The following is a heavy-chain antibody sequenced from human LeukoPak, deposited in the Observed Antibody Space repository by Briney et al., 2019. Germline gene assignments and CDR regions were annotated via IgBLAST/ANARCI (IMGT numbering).Heavy chain of an antibody. V-gene: IGHV1-2*06. J-gene: IGHJ4*02. Sequence: ASVKVSCKASGYTLTGYYMHWVRQAPGQGLEWVGRINPNSGGTNYAQKFQGRVTMTRDTSISTAYMELSRLRSDDTAVYYCARELIAVAGSGDHDYWGQGTLVTVSS. CDR2: INPNSGGT. CDR3: ARELIAVAGSGDHDY. CDR1: GYTLTGYY. D-gene: IGHD6-19*01.